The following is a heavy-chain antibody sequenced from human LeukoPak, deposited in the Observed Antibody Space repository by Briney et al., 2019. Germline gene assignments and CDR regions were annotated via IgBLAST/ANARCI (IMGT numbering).Heavy chain of an antibody. CDR1: GYTFTGYY. CDR2: INPNSGGT. D-gene: IGHD2-2*01. Sequence: GASVKVSCKASGYTFTGYYMHWVRHAPGQGLEWMGWINPNSGGTNYAQKFQGRVTMTRDTSISTAYMELSRLGSDDTAVYYCARDRGIVVVPAAMRGRFDPWGQGTLVTVSS. CDR3: ARDRGIVVVPAAMRGRFDP. V-gene: IGHV1-2*02. J-gene: IGHJ5*02.